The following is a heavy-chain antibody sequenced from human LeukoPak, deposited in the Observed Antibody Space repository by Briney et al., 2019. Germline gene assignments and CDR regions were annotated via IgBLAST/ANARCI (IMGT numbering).Heavy chain of an antibody. CDR3: ARVSYDILTRRFDP. Sequence: GASVKVSCKTSGYIFTTYAITWVRQAPGQGLEWMGWISPYNGNTAYAQKLQGRVTMTTDRSTSTAYMELRNLTSDDMAVFYCARVSYDILTRRFDPWGQGTLVTVSS. CDR1: GYIFTTYA. D-gene: IGHD3-9*01. V-gene: IGHV1-18*03. CDR2: ISPYNGNT. J-gene: IGHJ5*02.